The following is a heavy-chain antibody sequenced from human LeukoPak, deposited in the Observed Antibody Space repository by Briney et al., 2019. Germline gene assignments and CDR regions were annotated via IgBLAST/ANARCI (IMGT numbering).Heavy chain of an antibody. CDR1: GGSISSSSYY. CDR2: IYYSGST. CDR3: ARDIVVVVAHMDV. J-gene: IGHJ6*03. V-gene: IGHV4-39*07. D-gene: IGHD2-15*01. Sequence: SETLSLTCTVSGGSISSSSYYWGWIRQPPGKGLEWIGSIYYSGSTYYNPSLKSRVTISVDTSKNQFSLKLSSVTAADTAVYYCARDIVVVVAHMDVWGKGTTVAVSS.